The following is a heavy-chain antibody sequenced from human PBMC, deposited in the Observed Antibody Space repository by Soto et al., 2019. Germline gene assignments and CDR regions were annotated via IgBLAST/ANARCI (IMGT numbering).Heavy chain of an antibody. J-gene: IGHJ5*02. V-gene: IGHV1-18*01. D-gene: IGHD6-13*01. Sequence: QVQLVQSGAEVKKPGASVKVSCKASGYTFTSYGITWVRQAPGQGLEWMGWISAYNGNTNYAQKLQGRVTMTTDTSTSTAYMALRSLRSEATAVYYCAIDAYSSSWYVANWCDPWGQGTLVTVSS. CDR2: ISAYNGNT. CDR3: AIDAYSSSWYVANWCDP. CDR1: GYTFTSYG.